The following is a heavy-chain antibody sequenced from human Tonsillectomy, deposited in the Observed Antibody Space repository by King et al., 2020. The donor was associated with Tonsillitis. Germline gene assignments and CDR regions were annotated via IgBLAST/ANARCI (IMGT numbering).Heavy chain of an antibody. CDR1: GFSFTRD. J-gene: IGHJ4*02. V-gene: IGHV3-30*02. D-gene: IGHD1-26*01. Sequence: VQLVESGGGVVQPGGSLRLSCGASGFSFTRDMHWVRQAPGKGLEWVASIRSDGSNKFYADSVKGRFTISRDNSKNTLYLEMKSLRADDTALYHCAKDRAWSYPTSFDHWGQGTLVTVS. CDR2: IRSDGSNK. CDR3: AKDRAWSYPTSFDH.